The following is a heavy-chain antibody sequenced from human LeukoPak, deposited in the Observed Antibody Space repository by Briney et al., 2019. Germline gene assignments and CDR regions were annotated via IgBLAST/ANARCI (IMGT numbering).Heavy chain of an antibody. V-gene: IGHV3-74*01. CDR3: ARAGAYRFDY. D-gene: IGHD3-16*01. J-gene: IGHJ4*02. CDR2: INTDTRGT. Sequence: QPGGSLRLSCAASGFTFSSYEMNWVRQAPGKGLVWVSIINTDTRGTYYADSVKGRFTISRDNAKNTLSLQMNSLRAEDTAVYYCARAGAYRFDYWGQGTLVTVSS. CDR1: GFTFSSYE.